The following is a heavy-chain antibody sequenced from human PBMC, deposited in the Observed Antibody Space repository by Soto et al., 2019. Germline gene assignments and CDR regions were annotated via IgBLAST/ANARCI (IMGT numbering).Heavy chain of an antibody. CDR2: IGSSSNYI. V-gene: IGHV3-21*06. D-gene: IGHD2-2*01. CDR3: ATLTYCSSASCPNYYYVMDV. CDR1: GFTFTTYS. Sequence: XGSLRLSCAASGFTFTTYSLTWVRQAPGKGLEWVASIGSSSNYIYYADSVKGRFTISRDNAKNSLFLQMNSLRAEDTAVYYCATLTYCSSASCPNYYYVMDVWGQGTTVTVSS. J-gene: IGHJ6*02.